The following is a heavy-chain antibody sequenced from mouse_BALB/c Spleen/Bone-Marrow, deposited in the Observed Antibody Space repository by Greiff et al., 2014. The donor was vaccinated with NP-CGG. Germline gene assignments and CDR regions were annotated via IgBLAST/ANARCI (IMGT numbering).Heavy chain of an antibody. Sequence: QVQLQQPGAELMKPGASVKISCKATGYTFSSYWIEWVKQRPGHGLEWIGEILPGSGSTNYNEKFKGKATFTADTSSNTAYMQPSSLTSEASAVYYGASRVGRDYARDSWGQGPSVTFPS. D-gene: IGHD4-1*01. CDR1: GYTFSSYW. J-gene: IGHJ4*01. CDR2: ILPGSGST. CDR3: ASRVGRDYARDS. V-gene: IGHV1-9*01.